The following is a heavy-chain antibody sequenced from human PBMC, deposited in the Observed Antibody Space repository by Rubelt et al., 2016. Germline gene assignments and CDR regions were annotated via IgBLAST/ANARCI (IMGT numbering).Heavy chain of an antibody. D-gene: IGHD1-26*01. CDR1: GFTFSSYG. CDR2: IWYAGSNK. CDR3: ARGGMGGSTGYFDY. Sequence: GGVVQPGRSLRLTCAASGFTFSSYGMHWVRQAPGKGLEWVAVIWYAGSNKYYADSVKGRFTISSDNSKNTLYLQMNSLRAEDTAVYYCARGGMGGSTGYFDYWGQGTLVTVSS. V-gene: IGHV3-33*01. J-gene: IGHJ4*02.